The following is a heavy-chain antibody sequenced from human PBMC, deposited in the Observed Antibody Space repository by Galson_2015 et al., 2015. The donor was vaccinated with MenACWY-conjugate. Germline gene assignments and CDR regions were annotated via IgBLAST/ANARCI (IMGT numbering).Heavy chain of an antibody. Sequence: SLRLSCAASGFPFNTYGMHWLRQAPGKGLEWVAVISYDGTRKFYADSVKGRFTISRDNSKNTLYLQMNSLRVEDTAIYYCARGCSGGSCSVYWGQGTLVTVSS. CDR3: ARGCSGGSCSVY. CDR1: GFPFNTYG. D-gene: IGHD2-15*01. V-gene: IGHV3-30*03. J-gene: IGHJ4*02. CDR2: ISYDGTRK.